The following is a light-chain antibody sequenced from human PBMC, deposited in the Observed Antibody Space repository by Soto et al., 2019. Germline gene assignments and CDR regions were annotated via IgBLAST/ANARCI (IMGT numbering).Light chain of an antibody. CDR1: QGIGVR. CDR3: LQVNSFPRT. V-gene: IGKV1-12*01. J-gene: IGKJ1*01. CDR2: SAS. Sequence: IQMTQSPSSLSASIGDRVTITCRASQGIGVRLAWFQQKPGKAPQYLIQSASTLQSGVPSRFSGSGSGTEFILTINSLQPEDVAIYYCLQVNSFPRTFGQGT.